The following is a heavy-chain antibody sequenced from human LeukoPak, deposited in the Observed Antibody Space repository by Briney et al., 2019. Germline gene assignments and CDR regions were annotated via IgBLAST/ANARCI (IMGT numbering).Heavy chain of an antibody. CDR1: NWSVNGYC. Sequence: SETLSLTCAVYNWSVNGYCWSWLRQSPGKGLEWIGEINHSGSTNYNPSLKSRVTISVDTSKNQFSLKLSSVTAADTAVYYCARGMTTVTTIFDYWGQGTLVTVSS. J-gene: IGHJ4*02. CDR2: INHSGST. D-gene: IGHD4-17*01. V-gene: IGHV4-34*01. CDR3: ARGMTTVTTIFDY.